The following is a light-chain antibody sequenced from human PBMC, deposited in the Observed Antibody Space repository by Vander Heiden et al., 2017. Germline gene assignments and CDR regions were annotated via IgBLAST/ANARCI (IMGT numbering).Light chain of an antibody. Sequence: EIVMTQSPATLSVSPGERATLSCRASQSVGTNLAWYQQKPGQAPRLLIYRASTRATGFPARFSGTGSGTEFTLTISSLQSEDFAVYYCQQYNNCLLTFGGGTKVEIK. CDR1: QSVGTN. V-gene: IGKV3-15*01. J-gene: IGKJ4*01. CDR2: RAS. CDR3: QQYNNCLLT.